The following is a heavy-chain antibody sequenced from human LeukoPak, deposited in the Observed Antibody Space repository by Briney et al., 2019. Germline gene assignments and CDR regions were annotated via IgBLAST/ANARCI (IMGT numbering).Heavy chain of an antibody. D-gene: IGHD6-13*01. V-gene: IGHV3-11*03. CDR3: ASGYSSSWFDY. CDR2: ISSSSSYT. Sequence: GGSLRLSCAASGFTFSDYYMSWIRQAPGKGLEWVSYISSSSSYTNYADSVKGRFTISRDNAENSLYLQMNSLRAEDTAVYYCASGYSSSWFDYWGQGTLVTVSS. J-gene: IGHJ4*02. CDR1: GFTFSDYY.